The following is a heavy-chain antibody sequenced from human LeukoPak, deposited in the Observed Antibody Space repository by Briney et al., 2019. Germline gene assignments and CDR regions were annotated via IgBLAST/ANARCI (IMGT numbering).Heavy chain of an antibody. CDR3: ARGMVRSYYGLDV. V-gene: IGHV3-53*01. D-gene: IGHD3-10*01. Sequence: GGSLRLSCAASGFTVNSNYIHWVRQAPGKGLECVSVIYSGGGTLYADSVKGRFTISRDISKNTVFLQMNSVRTEDTALYHCARGMVRSYYGLDVWGQGTTVIVSS. CDR1: GFTVNSNY. J-gene: IGHJ6*02. CDR2: IYSGGGT.